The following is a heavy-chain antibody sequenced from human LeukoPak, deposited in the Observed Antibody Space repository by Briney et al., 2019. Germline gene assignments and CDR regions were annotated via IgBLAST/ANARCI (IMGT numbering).Heavy chain of an antibody. CDR2: IYYSGST. Sequence: SETLSLTCTVSGGSISSYYWSWIRQPPGKGLEWIGYIYYSGSTNYNPSLKSRVTISVDTSKNQFSLKVNSVTAADTAVYYCARGGDYSPVHFDYWGQGTLVTVSS. J-gene: IGHJ4*02. CDR1: GGSISSYY. D-gene: IGHD4-17*01. V-gene: IGHV4-59*01. CDR3: ARGGDYSPVHFDY.